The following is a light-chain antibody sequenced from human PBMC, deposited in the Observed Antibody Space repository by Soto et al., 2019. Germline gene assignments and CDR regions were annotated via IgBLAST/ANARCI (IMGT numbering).Light chain of an antibody. CDR1: QSVSSTY. Sequence: EIVLTQSPGTLSLSPGERATLSCRASQSVSSTYLAWYRQKPGQAPRLLIYSASNRATGITDRFSGSGSGTDFTVTISRLEPGAFSVYYCQQYGGSRWTFRQGTRVDI. CDR3: QQYGGSRWT. CDR2: SAS. V-gene: IGKV3-20*01. J-gene: IGKJ1*01.